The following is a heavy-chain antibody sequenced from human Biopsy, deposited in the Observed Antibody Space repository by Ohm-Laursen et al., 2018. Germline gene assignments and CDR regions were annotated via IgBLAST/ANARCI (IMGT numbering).Heavy chain of an antibody. D-gene: IGHD3-3*01. CDR3: ARTPILIVSAGLVYRHRRHLQGMDV. Sequence: PTQTLTLTCSFSGFSLSARGMCVSWIRQAPGKALEWLARVDWDDYKDYSASLQTKLSISKDTSNDQMVLTVNNVDPADTATYYCARTPILIVSAGLVYRHRRHLQGMDVWGQGIAVTVSS. V-gene: IGHV2-70*11. J-gene: IGHJ6*02. CDR2: VDWDDYK. CDR1: GFSLSARGMC.